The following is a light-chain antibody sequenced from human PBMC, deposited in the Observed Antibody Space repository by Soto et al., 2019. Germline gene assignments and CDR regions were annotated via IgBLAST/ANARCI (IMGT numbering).Light chain of an antibody. J-gene: IGKJ4*01. CDR2: AAS. V-gene: IGKV1-12*01. Sequence: DIQMTQSPSSVSASVGDRVTITCRASQGISSYLAWYRQKPGKAPKVLIYAASSLQSGVPSRFSGSGSGTDFTLTISSLQPEDFATYYCQQANTFPVTFGGGTKVEIK. CDR1: QGISSY. CDR3: QQANTFPVT.